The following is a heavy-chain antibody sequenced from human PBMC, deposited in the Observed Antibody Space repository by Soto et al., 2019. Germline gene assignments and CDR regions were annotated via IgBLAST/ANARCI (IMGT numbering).Heavy chain of an antibody. J-gene: IGHJ3*02. D-gene: IGHD1-26*01. CDR1: GFTFSNAW. V-gene: IGHV3-15*07. Sequence: GGSLRLSCAASGFTFSNAWMNWVRQAPGKGLEWVGRIKSKTDGGTTDYAGPVKGRFTISRDDSKNTLYLQMNSLKTEDTAVYYCTTAGMGAIWGAFDIWGQGTMVTVSS. CDR3: TTAGMGAIWGAFDI. CDR2: IKSKTDGGTT.